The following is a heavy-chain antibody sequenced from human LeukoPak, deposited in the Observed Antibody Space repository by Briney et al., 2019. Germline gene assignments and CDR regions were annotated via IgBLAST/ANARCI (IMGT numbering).Heavy chain of an antibody. J-gene: IGHJ6*03. CDR1: GFTFSSYS. CDR3: ARGAFGEWHGLCYMDV. CDR2: ISSSSSYI. V-gene: IGHV3-21*01. Sequence: GGSLRLSCAASGFTFSSYSMNWVRQAPGKGLEWVSSISSSSSYIYYADSVKGRLTISRDNAKNSLYLQMNSLRAEDTAVYYCARGAFGEWHGLCYMDVWGKGTTVTISS. D-gene: IGHD3-10*01.